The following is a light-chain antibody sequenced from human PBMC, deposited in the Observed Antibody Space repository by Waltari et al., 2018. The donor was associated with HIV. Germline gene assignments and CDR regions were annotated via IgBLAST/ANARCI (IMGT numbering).Light chain of an antibody. V-gene: IGKV4-1*01. CDR1: RSVVSSSNNQNY. CDR2: WAS. Sequence: DLVMTQSPESLTMSPGERDTIHCKTSRSVVSSSNNQNYLAWYQHKVGQSPKLLIYWASTRAPGVPERFSGGGSGTDFTLTIRGLQADDEAVYYCQQYETVPFTFGPGTTV. CDR3: QQYETVPFT. J-gene: IGKJ3*01.